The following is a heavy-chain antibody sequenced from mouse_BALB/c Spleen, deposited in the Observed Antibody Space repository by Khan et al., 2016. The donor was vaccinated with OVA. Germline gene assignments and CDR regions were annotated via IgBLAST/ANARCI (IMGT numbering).Heavy chain of an antibody. J-gene: IGHJ4*01. CDR3: ARNGLFHYYGYVGMDY. CDR1: DFSLTNFG. CDR2: IWSDGNT. V-gene: IGHV2-2*01. Sequence: QVQLQQSGPGLVQPSQSLSITCTVSDFSLTNFGVHWVRQSPGKSLEWLGVIWSDGNTDYNAAFISRLSISKDNSKSQVFLNMNSLQADDTDIYYCARNGLFHYYGYVGMDYWGQGTSVTVSS. D-gene: IGHD1-2*01.